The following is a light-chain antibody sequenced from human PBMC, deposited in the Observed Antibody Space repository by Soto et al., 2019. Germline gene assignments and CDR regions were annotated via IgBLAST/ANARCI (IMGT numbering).Light chain of an antibody. CDR2: KAS. J-gene: IGKJ4*01. CDR3: QQYDSYPLT. CDR1: QSISSW. V-gene: IGKV1-5*03. Sequence: RVTITCRASQSISSWLAWYQQKPGKAPKLLIYKASSLESGVPSRFSGSGSGTEFTLTISSLQPDDFATYYCQQYDSYPLTFGGGTKVDIK.